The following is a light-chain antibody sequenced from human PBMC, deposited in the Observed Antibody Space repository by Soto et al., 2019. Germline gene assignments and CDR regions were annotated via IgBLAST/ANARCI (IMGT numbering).Light chain of an antibody. CDR2: DAS. V-gene: IGKV1-5*01. CDR3: QQYNSGLT. Sequence: DIQMTQSPSALSASVGDRVTITCRASQSISSWLAWYQQKPGKAPKLLIYDASSLESGVPSRFSGSGSGTEFTLTISSLQPDDFATYYCQQYNSGLTFAGGTKVEIK. CDR1: QSISSW. J-gene: IGKJ4*01.